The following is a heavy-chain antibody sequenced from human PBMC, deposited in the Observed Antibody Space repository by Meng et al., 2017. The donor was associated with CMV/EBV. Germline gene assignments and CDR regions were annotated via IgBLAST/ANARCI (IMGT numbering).Heavy chain of an antibody. D-gene: IGHD1-7*01. V-gene: IGHV3-48*03. CDR3: ARSRELQGVYYYYGMDV. CDR2: ISSSGSTI. Sequence: GESLKISCAASGFTFSSYEMNWVRQAPGKGLEWVSYISSSGSTIYYADSVKGRFTISRDNAKTSLYLQMNSLRAEDTAVYYCARSRELQGVYYYYGMDVWGQGTTVTVSS. CDR1: GFTFSSYE. J-gene: IGHJ6*02.